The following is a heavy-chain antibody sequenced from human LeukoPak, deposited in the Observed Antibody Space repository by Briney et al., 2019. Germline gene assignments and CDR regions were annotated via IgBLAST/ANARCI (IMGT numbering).Heavy chain of an antibody. CDR2: VYPGDSDT. CDR1: GYSFTSYW. V-gene: IGHV5-51*01. Sequence: PGESLKISCQGSGYSFTSYWIGWVRQKPGKGLEWMGIVYPGDSDTRYSPSFQGQVTISADKSISTAYLQWSNLKASDTAMYYCARQAVPVAKYFQHWGQGTLVTVYS. CDR3: ARQAVPVAKYFQH. D-gene: IGHD2-2*01. J-gene: IGHJ1*01.